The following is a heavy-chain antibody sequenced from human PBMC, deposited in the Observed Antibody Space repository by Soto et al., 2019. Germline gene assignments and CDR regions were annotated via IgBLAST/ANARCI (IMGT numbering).Heavy chain of an antibody. CDR2: ISGTSDSI. J-gene: IGHJ4*02. V-gene: IGHV3-11*06. Sequence: PVGSLRLSCAASGFTFSDYCMSWIRQVPGKGLEWVAYISGTSDSIPYADSVKGRFTISRDNAKNSLYLQMNSLRAEDTAVYYCARVAVITAAGTSDYWGQGTLVTVSS. CDR3: ARVAVITAAGTSDY. D-gene: IGHD6-13*01. CDR1: GFTFSDYC.